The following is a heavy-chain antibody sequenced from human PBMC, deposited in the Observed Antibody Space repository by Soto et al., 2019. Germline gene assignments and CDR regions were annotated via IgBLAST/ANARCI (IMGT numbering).Heavy chain of an antibody. CDR1: GGSFSGYY. CDR3: ARSIMITFGGVIPHDY. Sequence: SETLSLTCAVYGGSFSGYYWSWIRQPPGKGLEWIGEINHSGSTNYNPSLKSRVTISVDTSKNQFSLKLSSVTAADTAVYYCARSIMITFGGVIPHDYWGQGTLVTVS. D-gene: IGHD3-16*02. V-gene: IGHV4-34*01. CDR2: INHSGST. J-gene: IGHJ4*02.